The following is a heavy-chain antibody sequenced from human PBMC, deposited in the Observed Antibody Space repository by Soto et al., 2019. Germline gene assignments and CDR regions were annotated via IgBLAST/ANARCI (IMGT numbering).Heavy chain of an antibody. CDR1: GGTFSSYA. D-gene: IGHD5-12*01. J-gene: IGHJ4*02. Sequence: GASVKVSCKASGGTFSSYAISWVRQAPGQGLEWMGGIIPIFGTANYAQKFRGRVTITADESTSTAYMELSSLRSEDTAVYYCARPRDGYNLDFDYWGQGTLVTVSS. V-gene: IGHV1-69*13. CDR3: ARPRDGYNLDFDY. CDR2: IIPIFGTA.